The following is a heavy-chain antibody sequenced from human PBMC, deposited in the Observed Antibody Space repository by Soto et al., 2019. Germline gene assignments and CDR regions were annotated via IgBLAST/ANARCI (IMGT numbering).Heavy chain of an antibody. V-gene: IGHV3-74*01. J-gene: IGHJ3*01. Sequence: EVQLVESGGGLVQPGESLRLSCAASGFTFDYYWMHWVRQAPGKGLVWVPRVHSDGTTATYADSVKGRFAISRDNARNTVSLQMSSLRAEDTAIYYCARGDRGGFDLWGHGTVVTVSS. CDR1: GFTFDYYW. D-gene: IGHD3-10*01. CDR2: VHSDGTTA. CDR3: ARGDRGGFDL.